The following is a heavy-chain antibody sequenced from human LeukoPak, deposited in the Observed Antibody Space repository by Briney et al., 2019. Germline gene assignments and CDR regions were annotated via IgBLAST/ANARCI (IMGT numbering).Heavy chain of an antibody. CDR3: ARDLVSSGWPYYYGMDV. D-gene: IGHD6-19*01. J-gene: IGHJ6*02. CDR1: GGSISSYY. CDR2: IYYSGST. Sequence: SETLSLTCTVSGGSISSYYWGWIRQPPGKGLEWIGYIYYSGSTNYNPSLKSRVTISVDTSKNQFSLKLSPVTAADTAVYYCARDLVSSGWPYYYGMDVWGQGTTVTVSS. V-gene: IGHV4-59*01.